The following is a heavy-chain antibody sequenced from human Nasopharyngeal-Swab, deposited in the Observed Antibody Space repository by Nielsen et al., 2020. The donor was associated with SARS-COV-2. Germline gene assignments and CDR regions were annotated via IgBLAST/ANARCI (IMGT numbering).Heavy chain of an antibody. Sequence: SETLSLTCTVSDDSMNRYYWTWIRQPPGKGLEWIGCVYYSGSTNYNPSLKSRVTISVYTSKNQFSLKLSSVTAADTAVYYCASTQNYYDTSGYRIWGPGTLVTVSS. D-gene: IGHD3-22*01. CDR1: DDSMNRYY. CDR2: VYYSGST. CDR3: ASTQNYYDTSGYRI. J-gene: IGHJ4*02. V-gene: IGHV4-59*01.